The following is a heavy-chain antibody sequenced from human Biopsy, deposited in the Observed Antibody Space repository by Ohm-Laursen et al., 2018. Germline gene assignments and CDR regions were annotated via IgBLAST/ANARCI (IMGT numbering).Heavy chain of an antibody. D-gene: IGHD5-12*01. V-gene: IGHV4-31*03. Sequence: TLSLTCTVSGVSINGGRYYWNWIRHHPGKSLEWIGNIFYSANTYYNPSLKSRVTISVDTSKNQFSLKLSSVTAADTAVYYCARLGSGDYFPTFFDFWGLGTTVTVSS. CDR3: ARLGSGDYFPTFFDF. CDR1: GVSINGGRYY. J-gene: IGHJ6*02. CDR2: IFYSANT.